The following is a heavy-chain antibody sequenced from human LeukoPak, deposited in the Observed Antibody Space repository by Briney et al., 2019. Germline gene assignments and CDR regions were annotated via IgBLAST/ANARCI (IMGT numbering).Heavy chain of an antibody. CDR3: ARGGRGITMVRGVHFDY. V-gene: IGHV4-34*01. J-gene: IGHJ4*02. CDR1: GGSFSGYY. Sequence: SETLSLTCAVYGGSFSGYYWSWIRQPPGEGLEWIGEINHSGSTNYNPSLKSRVTISVDTSKNQFSLKLSSVTAADTAVYYCARGGRGITMVRGVHFDYWGQGTLVTVSS. CDR2: INHSGST. D-gene: IGHD3-10*01.